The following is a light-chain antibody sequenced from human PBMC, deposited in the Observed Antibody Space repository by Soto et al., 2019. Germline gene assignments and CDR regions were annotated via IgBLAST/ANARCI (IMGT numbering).Light chain of an antibody. CDR3: SSYAGRNSYV. J-gene: IGLJ1*01. Sequence: QSALTQPPSASGSPGQSATISCTGTSSDVGGYNYVSWYQQHPGKAPKLMIYEVSKRPSGVPDRFSGSKSGNTASLTVSGLQAEDEADYYCSSYAGRNSYVFGTGTKLTVL. CDR2: EVS. CDR1: SSDVGGYNY. V-gene: IGLV2-8*01.